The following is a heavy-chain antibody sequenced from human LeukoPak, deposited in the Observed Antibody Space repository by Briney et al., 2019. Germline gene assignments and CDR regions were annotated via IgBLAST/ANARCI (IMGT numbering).Heavy chain of an antibody. J-gene: IGHJ4*02. CDR3: ARRNSGYNNFDY. D-gene: IGHD5-12*01. CDR1: GGSISSSSYC. Sequence: PSETLSLTCTVPGGSISSSSYCWGWIRQPPGEGLEWIGSIYYSGSTYYNPSLKSRVTLSVDTSKNQFSLKLSSVTAADTAIYYCARRNSGYNNFDYWGQGTLVTVSS. CDR2: IYYSGST. V-gene: IGHV4-39*01.